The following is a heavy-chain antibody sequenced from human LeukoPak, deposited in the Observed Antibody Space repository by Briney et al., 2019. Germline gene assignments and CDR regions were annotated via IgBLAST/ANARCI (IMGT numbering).Heavy chain of an antibody. CDR2: IYHNGRT. Sequence: SETLSLTCAVSGYSISRGYYWGWIRQPPGKGLEWIGIIYHNGRTYYDPSLKSRVTISVDTSKNHFSLKLTSVTAADTAAYFCASDILRTDAFDIWGQGTMVIVSS. V-gene: IGHV4-38-2*01. J-gene: IGHJ3*02. CDR3: ASDILRTDAFDI. D-gene: IGHD3-9*01. CDR1: GYSISRGYY.